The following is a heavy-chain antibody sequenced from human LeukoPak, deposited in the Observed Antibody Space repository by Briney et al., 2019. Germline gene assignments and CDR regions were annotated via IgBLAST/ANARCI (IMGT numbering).Heavy chain of an antibody. CDR3: ARLGAADYVWGSYRAPFDY. CDR2: IDPSDSYT. D-gene: IGHD3-16*02. CDR1: GYSFTSYW. V-gene: IGHV5-10-1*01. J-gene: IGHJ4*02. Sequence: GESLQISCKGSGYSFTSYWISWVRQMPGKGLEWMGRIDPSDSYTNYSPSFQGHVTISADKSISTAYLQWSSLKASDTAMYYCARLGAADYVWGSYRAPFDYWGQGTLVTVSS.